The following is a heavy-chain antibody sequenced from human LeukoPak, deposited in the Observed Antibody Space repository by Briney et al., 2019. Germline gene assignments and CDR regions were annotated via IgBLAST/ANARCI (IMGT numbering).Heavy chain of an antibody. D-gene: IGHD2-15*01. Sequence: SETLSLTCTVSGGSISSYYWGWIRQPPGKGLEWIGSIYHSGSTYYNPSLKSRVTISVDTSKNQLSLKLSSVTAADTAVYYCASHLEGYCSGGSCKGEDYWGQGTLVTVSS. V-gene: IGHV4-38-2*02. J-gene: IGHJ4*02. CDR3: ASHLEGYCSGGSCKGEDY. CDR1: GGSISSYY. CDR2: IYHSGST.